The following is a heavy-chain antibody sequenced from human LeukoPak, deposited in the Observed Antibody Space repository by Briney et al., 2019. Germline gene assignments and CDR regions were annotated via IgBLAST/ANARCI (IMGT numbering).Heavy chain of an antibody. D-gene: IGHD6-13*01. CDR3: AKAGAGSSWYLEGYYFDY. CDR1: GFTFSSYS. V-gene: IGHV3-23*01. J-gene: IGHJ4*02. Sequence: GGSLRLSCAASGFTFSSYSMNWVRQAPGKGLEWVSAISGSGGSTYYADSVKGRFTISRDNSKNTLYLQMNSLRAEDTAVYYCAKAGAGSSWYLEGYYFDYWGQGTLVTVSS. CDR2: ISGSGGST.